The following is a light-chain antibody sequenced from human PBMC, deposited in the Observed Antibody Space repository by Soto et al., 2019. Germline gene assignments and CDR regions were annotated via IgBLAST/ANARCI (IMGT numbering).Light chain of an antibody. Sequence: DIQMTQSPSTPSGSVGDRVTITSRASQTISSWLAWYQQKPGIAPKLLIHKASTLESGVPSRFSGSGYGTEFTLTISSLQPEDSATYYCQQYERYSTFGQGTKVDIK. CDR2: KAS. CDR1: QTISSW. V-gene: IGKV1-5*03. J-gene: IGKJ1*01. CDR3: QQYERYST.